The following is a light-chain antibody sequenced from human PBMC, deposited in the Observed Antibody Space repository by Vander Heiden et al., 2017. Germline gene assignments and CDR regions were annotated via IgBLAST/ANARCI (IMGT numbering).Light chain of an antibody. Sequence: TVVAQEPSLTVSPGVTVPLTCSSSTGAVISGQSANWVQQKTGQAPRALIYGTNKKHSWTPARVSGSLLGGKDALTLSGVQPEDEAEYYCLLYYGGVQVFGGGTKLTVL. V-gene: IGLV7-43*01. J-gene: IGLJ2*01. CDR1: TGAVISGQS. CDR3: LLYYGGVQV. CDR2: GTN.